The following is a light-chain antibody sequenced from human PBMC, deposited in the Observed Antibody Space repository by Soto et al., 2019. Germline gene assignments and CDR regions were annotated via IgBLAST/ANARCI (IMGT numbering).Light chain of an antibody. CDR2: SNN. V-gene: IGLV1-44*01. Sequence: QSVLTQPPSASRTPGQRVTISCSGNSSNIGSNTVNWYQQLPGTAPKLLIYSNNQRPSGVPDRFSGSKSGTSASLAISGFQSEDEADYYCAACDDSLNGYVFGTGTKVTVL. CDR1: SSNIGSNT. J-gene: IGLJ1*01. CDR3: AACDDSLNGYV.